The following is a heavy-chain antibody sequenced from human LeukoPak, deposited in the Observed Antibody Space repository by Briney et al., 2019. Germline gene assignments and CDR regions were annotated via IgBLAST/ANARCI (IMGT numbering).Heavy chain of an antibody. CDR1: GYTFTGYY. J-gene: IGHJ5*02. CDR2: INPNSGGT. Sequence: ASVKVSCKASGYTFTGYYMHWVRQAPGQGLEWMGWINPNSGGTNYAQKFQGRVTMTRDMSTSTVYMELSSLRSEDTAVYYCARDTSSSSSAKNWFDPWGQGTLVTVSS. D-gene: IGHD6-6*01. V-gene: IGHV1-2*02. CDR3: ARDTSSSSSAKNWFDP.